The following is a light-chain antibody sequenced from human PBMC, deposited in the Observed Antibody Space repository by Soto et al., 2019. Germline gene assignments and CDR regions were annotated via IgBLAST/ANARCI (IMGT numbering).Light chain of an antibody. Sequence: EIILTQSPGPLSLSPGESATLSCRASQTISSTYLSWYQQRPGQAPKLLIYATSTRSTDIPDRFSGSGSGTDFTLTISGLQPEDFAMYYCQLYGNAHLFGPGTKVHLK. J-gene: IGKJ3*01. CDR1: QTISSTY. CDR3: QLYGNAHL. CDR2: ATS. V-gene: IGKV3-20*01.